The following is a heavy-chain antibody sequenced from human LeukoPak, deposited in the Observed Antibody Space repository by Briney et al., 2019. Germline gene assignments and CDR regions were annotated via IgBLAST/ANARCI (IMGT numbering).Heavy chain of an antibody. J-gene: IGHJ4*02. Sequence: SQTLSLTCTVSGGSISSGDYYWSWIRQPPGKGLEWIGYIYYSGSTYYNPSLKSRVTISVDTSKNQVSLKLSSVTAADTAVYYCVRRDSSSSFDYWGQGTLVTVSS. V-gene: IGHV4-30-4*01. CDR1: GGSISSGDYY. CDR3: VRRDSSSSFDY. CDR2: IYYSGST. D-gene: IGHD6-6*01.